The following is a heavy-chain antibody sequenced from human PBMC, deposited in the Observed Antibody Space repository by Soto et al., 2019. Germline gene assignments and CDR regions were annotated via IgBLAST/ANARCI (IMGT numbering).Heavy chain of an antibody. CDR1: GFTFSSYA. CDR3: ARDASSLDYYYYGMDV. Sequence: AGGSLRLSCAASGFTFSSYAMHWVRQAPGKGLEWVSSISSSSSYIYYADSVKGRFTISRDNAKNSLYLQMNSLRAEDTAVYYCARDASSLDYYYYGMDVWGQGTTVTVS. D-gene: IGHD6-13*01. CDR2: ISSSSSYI. J-gene: IGHJ6*02. V-gene: IGHV3-21*01.